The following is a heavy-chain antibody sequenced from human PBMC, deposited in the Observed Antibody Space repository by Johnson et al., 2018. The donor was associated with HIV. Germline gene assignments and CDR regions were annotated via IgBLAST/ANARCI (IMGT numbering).Heavy chain of an antibody. CDR3: ARDPMVRGAGGFDI. CDR1: EFTFSGSA. J-gene: IGHJ3*02. V-gene: IGHV3-23*04. CDR2: LRGSGVTT. Sequence: EVQLVESGGGLVQPGGSLRLSCAASEFTFSGSAMSWVRQAPGKGLEWVSVLRGSGVTTNCAGSAKGRFTISRDNSKDTLYLQMNSLRAEDTAVYCCARDPMVRGAGGFDIWGQGTMVTVSS. D-gene: IGHD3-10*01.